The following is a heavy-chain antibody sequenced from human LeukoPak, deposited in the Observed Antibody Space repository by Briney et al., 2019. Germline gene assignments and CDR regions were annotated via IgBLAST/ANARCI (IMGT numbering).Heavy chain of an antibody. Sequence: WGSLRLSCAASGFTFREYSTSWVRQAPGKGLEWVSNIRSNGGDTYYTDSVKGRFTISRDNSKNTLYLEMNSLRAEDTAVYYCAKGGYTTWFDPWGQGTLVTVSS. CDR1: GFTFREYS. J-gene: IGHJ5*02. V-gene: IGHV3-23*01. CDR3: AKGGYTTWFDP. CDR2: IRSNGGDT. D-gene: IGHD2-15*01.